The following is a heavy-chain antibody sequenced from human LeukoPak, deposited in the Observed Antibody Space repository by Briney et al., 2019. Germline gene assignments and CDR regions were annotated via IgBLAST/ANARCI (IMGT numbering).Heavy chain of an antibody. V-gene: IGHV3-43*01. CDR1: GFTFDDYT. CDR2: ISWDGGST. D-gene: IGHD6-19*01. J-gene: IGHJ4*02. Sequence: PGGSLRLSCAASGFTFDDYTMHWVRQAPGKGLEWVSLISWDGGSTYYADSVKGRFTISRDNSKHSLYLQMNSLKTEDTALYYCAKGQTVAPDYWGQGTLVTVSS. CDR3: AKGQTVAPDY.